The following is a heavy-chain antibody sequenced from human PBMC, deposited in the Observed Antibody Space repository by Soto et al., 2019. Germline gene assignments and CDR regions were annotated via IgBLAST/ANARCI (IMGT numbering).Heavy chain of an antibody. J-gene: IGHJ6*02. V-gene: IGHV4-34*01. CDR3: ARLGGYCSSTSCRLGMDV. D-gene: IGHD2-2*01. CDR1: GGSFSGYY. Sequence: SETLSLTCAVYGGSFSGYYWSWIRQPPGKGLEWIGEINHSGSTNYNPSLKSRVTISVDTSKNQLSLKLSSVTAADTAVYYCARLGGYCSSTSCRLGMDVWGQGTTVTVSS. CDR2: INHSGST.